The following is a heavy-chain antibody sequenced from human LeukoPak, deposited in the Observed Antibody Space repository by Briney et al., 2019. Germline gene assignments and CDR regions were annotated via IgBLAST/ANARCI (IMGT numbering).Heavy chain of an antibody. D-gene: IGHD5-12*01. CDR1: GFTFSTYA. V-gene: IGHV3-23*01. J-gene: IGHJ4*02. CDR3: AKDAYSGYDPHFDY. CDR2: ISGSGGST. Sequence: GGSLRLSCAASGFTFSTYAMSGVRQAPGKGLEWVSAISGSGGSTYYADSVKGRFTISRDNSKNTLYLQMNSLRAEDTAVYYCAKDAYSGYDPHFDYWGQGTLVTVSS.